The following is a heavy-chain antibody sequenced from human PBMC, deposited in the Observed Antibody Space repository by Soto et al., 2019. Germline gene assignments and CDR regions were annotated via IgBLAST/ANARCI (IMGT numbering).Heavy chain of an antibody. CDR1: GGTFSSYA. D-gene: IGHD3-22*01. CDR3: ARVASWYYDSSGYYYDY. J-gene: IGHJ4*02. CDR2: IIPIFGTA. Sequence: SVKVSCKASGGTFSSYAISWVRQAPGQGLEWMGGIIPIFGTANYAQKFQGRVTITADESTSTAYMELSSLRSEDTAVYYCARVASWYYDSSGYYYDYWGQGTLVTVSS. V-gene: IGHV1-69*13.